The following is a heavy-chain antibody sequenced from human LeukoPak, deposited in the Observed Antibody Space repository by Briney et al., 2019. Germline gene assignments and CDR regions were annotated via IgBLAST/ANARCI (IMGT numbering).Heavy chain of an antibody. CDR2: ISHDGSKK. V-gene: IGHV3-30-3*01. CDR1: GFTFSSYP. Sequence: GGSRRLSCAASGFTFSSYPMHWVRQAPGLGLQWVAVISHDGSKKYYEDSVKGRFTISRDNSKSTLYLHLNIPRPEDTAVYCCTRSVVTTADFDYWGQGTLVTVSS. D-gene: IGHD2-21*02. CDR3: TRSVVTTADFDY. J-gene: IGHJ4*02.